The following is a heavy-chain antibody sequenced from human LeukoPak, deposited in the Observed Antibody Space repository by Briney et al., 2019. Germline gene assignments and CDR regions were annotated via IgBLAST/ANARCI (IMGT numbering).Heavy chain of an antibody. CDR2: IYHSGST. Sequence: SETLSLTCTVSGYSISSGYYWGWIRQPPGKGLEWIGSIYHSGSTYYNPSLKSRVTISVDTSKNQFSLKLSSVTAADTAVYYCARDHYGSGSFLPPYYMDVWGKGTTVTVSS. CDR1: GYSISSGYY. CDR3: ARDHYGSGSFLPPYYMDV. D-gene: IGHD3-10*01. J-gene: IGHJ6*03. V-gene: IGHV4-38-2*02.